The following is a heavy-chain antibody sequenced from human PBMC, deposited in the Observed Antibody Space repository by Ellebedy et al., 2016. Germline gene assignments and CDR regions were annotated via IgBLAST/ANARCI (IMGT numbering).Heavy chain of an antibody. Sequence: GESLKISCAASGFTFSNYGMHWVRQAPGKGLEWVSYISYSSGTLYYADSVEDRFTVSRDNAKMSVYLQMNSLRAEDTAVYYCARETMIRGMYYFDFWGQGTLVTVSS. CDR2: ISYSSGTL. D-gene: IGHD3-10*01. V-gene: IGHV3-48*04. J-gene: IGHJ4*02. CDR3: ARETMIRGMYYFDF. CDR1: GFTFSNYG.